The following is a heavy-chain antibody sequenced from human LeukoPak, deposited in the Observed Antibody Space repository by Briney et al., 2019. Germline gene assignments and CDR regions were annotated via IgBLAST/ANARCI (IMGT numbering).Heavy chain of an antibody. V-gene: IGHV1-46*01. CDR2: INPSGGST. CDR3: AAGIGSRPEYFHY. J-gene: IGHJ1*01. D-gene: IGHD1-26*01. Sequence: ASVKVSCKASGYTFINYYMHWVRQAPGQGLEWMGIINPSGGSTSYAQKFQGRVTMTRDTSTSTVYMELSSLRSEDTAVYYCAAGIGSRPEYFHYWGQGTLVTVSS. CDR1: GYTFINYY.